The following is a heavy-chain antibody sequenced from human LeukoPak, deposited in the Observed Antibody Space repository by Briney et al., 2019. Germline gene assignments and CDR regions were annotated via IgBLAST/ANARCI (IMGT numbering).Heavy chain of an antibody. D-gene: IGHD3-22*01. V-gene: IGHV1-69*05. CDR3: AKANYYDSSGHDAFDI. J-gene: IGHJ3*02. CDR1: GYTFTSYG. CDR2: IIPIFGTA. Sequence: ASVKVSCKASGYTFTSYGISWVRQAPGQGLEWMGRIIPIFGTANYAQKFQGRVTITTDESTSTAYMELSSLRSEDTAVYYCAKANYYDSSGHDAFDIWGQGTMVTVSS.